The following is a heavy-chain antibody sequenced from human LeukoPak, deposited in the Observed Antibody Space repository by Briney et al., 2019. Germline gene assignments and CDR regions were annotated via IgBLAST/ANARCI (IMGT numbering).Heavy chain of an antibody. Sequence: GGSLRLSCAVSGFTFSKFAMNWVRQAPGKGLEWVSAISDSDGNTYYADSVKGRFTISRDKSKSTLYLQMNSLRADDTAVYYCAKVSTTSCYGWNDYWGQGTLVTVSS. D-gene: IGHD2-2*01. CDR3: AKVSTTSCYGWNDY. CDR1: GFTFSKFA. J-gene: IGHJ4*02. V-gene: IGHV3-23*01. CDR2: ISDSDGNT.